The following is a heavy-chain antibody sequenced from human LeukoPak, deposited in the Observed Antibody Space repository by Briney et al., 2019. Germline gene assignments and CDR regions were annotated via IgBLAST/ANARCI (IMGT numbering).Heavy chain of an antibody. CDR1: GYTFTSYA. V-gene: IGHV7-4-1*02. D-gene: IGHD2-2*01. CDR3: AREVPAVYYYYYYGMDV. J-gene: IGHJ6*02. CDR2: INTNTGNP. Sequence: ASVKVSCKASGYTFTSYAMNWVRQAPGQGLEWMGWINTNTGNPTHAQGFTGRFVFSLDTSVSTAYLQISSLKAEDTAVYYCAREVPAVYYYYYYGMDVWGQGTTVTVSS.